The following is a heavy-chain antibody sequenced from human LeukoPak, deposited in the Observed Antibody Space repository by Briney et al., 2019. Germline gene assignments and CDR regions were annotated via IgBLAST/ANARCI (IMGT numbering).Heavy chain of an antibody. CDR1: GGTFRGYY. V-gene: IGHV4-34*01. CDR2: IDHSGST. D-gene: IGHD3-10*01. J-gene: IGHJ5*02. Sequence: SETLSLTCAVSGGTFRGYYWSWIRQPPGKGLAWIGEIDHSGSTHYNPSLECRVTLAVDTSNNQVSLKLNSVTAADTAVYYCARGIRFHVGSGNWFDLWGQGTRVTVSS. CDR3: ARGIRFHVGSGNWFDL.